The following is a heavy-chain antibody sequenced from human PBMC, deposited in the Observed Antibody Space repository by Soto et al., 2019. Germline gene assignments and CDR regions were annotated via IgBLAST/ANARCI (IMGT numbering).Heavy chain of an antibody. CDR1: GGSVSSGGFY. V-gene: IGHV4-61*08. Sequence: QVELKESGPGLVKPSETLSLTCTVSGGSVSSGGFYYHWIRPPPGKGLEWIGYVYYGGFTNYSPSLKSRLTISVDTSTTRSSLNLASVTSVDTAVYYCARQTAPWGFDVWGQGTTVTVSS. CDR3: ARQTAPWGFDV. CDR2: VYYGGFT. D-gene: IGHD7-27*01. J-gene: IGHJ6*02.